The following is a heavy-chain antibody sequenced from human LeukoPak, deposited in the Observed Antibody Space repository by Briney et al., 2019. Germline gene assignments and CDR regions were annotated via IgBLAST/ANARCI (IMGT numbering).Heavy chain of an antibody. J-gene: IGHJ5*02. V-gene: IGHV4-38-2*01. CDR2: IYHSGST. CDR1: GYSISSGYY. D-gene: IGHD4-17*01. Sequence: PSETLSLTCAVSGYSISSGYYWGWIRQPPGKGLEWIGSIYHSGSTYYNPSLKSRVTISVDTSKNQFSLKLSSVTAADTAVYYCARAKTTVTTWFDPWGQGTLVTASS. CDR3: ARAKTTVTTWFDP.